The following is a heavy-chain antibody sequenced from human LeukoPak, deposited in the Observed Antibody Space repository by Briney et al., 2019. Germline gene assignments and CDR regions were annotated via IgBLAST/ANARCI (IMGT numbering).Heavy chain of an antibody. CDR2: IYYSGST. Sequence: NPSETLSLTCTVSGGSISSGGYYWSWIRQHPGKGLEWIGYIYYSGSTYYNPSLKSRVTISVDTSKNQFSLKLSSVTAADTAVYYCARGGGQLAEGYFDYWGQGTLVTVSS. CDR1: GGSISSGGYY. D-gene: IGHD6-13*01. V-gene: IGHV4-31*03. CDR3: ARGGGQLAEGYFDY. J-gene: IGHJ4*02.